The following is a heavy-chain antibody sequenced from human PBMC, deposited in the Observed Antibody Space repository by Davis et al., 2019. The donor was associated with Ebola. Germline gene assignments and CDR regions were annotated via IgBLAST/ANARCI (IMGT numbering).Heavy chain of an antibody. CDR2: IYSGGST. Sequence: GGSLRLSCAASGFTVSSNYMSWVRQAPGKGLEWVSVIYSGGSTYYADSVKGRFTISRDNAKNSLYLQMNSLRAEDTAVYYCARDVLWLVPAAGDMDVWGQGTTVTVSS. CDR3: ARDVLWLVPAAGDMDV. V-gene: IGHV3-66*01. J-gene: IGHJ6*02. D-gene: IGHD2-2*01. CDR1: GFTVSSNY.